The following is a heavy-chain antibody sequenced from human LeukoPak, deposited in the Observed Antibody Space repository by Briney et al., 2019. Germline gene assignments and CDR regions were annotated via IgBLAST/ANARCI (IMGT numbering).Heavy chain of an antibody. CDR3: ARAEGSGSRERFDY. V-gene: IGHV3-21*01. Sequence: SGGSLRLSCSASGFIYSTYVMSWVRQAPGKGLEWVSTISGSGKTTSYADSVKGRFTISRDNAKNSLYLQMNRLRAEDTAMYYCARAEGSGSRERFDYWGQGTLVTASS. D-gene: IGHD3-10*01. CDR2: ISGSGKTT. J-gene: IGHJ4*02. CDR1: GFIYSTYV.